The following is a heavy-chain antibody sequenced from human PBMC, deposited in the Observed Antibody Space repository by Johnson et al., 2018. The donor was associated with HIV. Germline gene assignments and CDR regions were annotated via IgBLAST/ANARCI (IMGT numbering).Heavy chain of an antibody. J-gene: IGHJ3*02. CDR3: AKNFGKILAAGGLEVGDAFDI. CDR2: VYSRDTT. Sequence: VQLVESGGGLVQPGGSLRLSCAASGFTVSSHYMNWVRQAPGKGLEWVSIVYSRDTTYYADSVKGRFTISRDSSKNTLYLQMNSLRDEDTAVYYCAKNFGKILAAGGLEVGDAFDIWGQGTMVTVSS. V-gene: IGHV3-66*01. CDR1: GFTVSSHY. D-gene: IGHD6-13*01.